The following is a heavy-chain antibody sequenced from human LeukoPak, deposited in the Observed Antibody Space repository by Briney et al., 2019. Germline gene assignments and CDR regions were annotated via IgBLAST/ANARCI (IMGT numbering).Heavy chain of an antibody. CDR2: IYYSGST. D-gene: IGHD1-26*01. J-gene: IGHJ5*02. CDR3: ARHLFRYSGSYNWFDP. CDR1: GGSISSGGYY. V-gene: IGHV4-31*03. Sequence: SETLSLTCTVSGGSISSGGYYWSWIRQHPGKGLEWIGYIYYSGSTYYNPSLKSRVTISVDTSKNQFSLKLSSVTAADTAVYYCARHLFRYSGSYNWFDPWGQGTLVTVSS.